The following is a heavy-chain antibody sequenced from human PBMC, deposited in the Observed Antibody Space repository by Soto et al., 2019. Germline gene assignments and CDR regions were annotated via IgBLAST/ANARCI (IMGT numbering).Heavy chain of an antibody. CDR3: ARTSTSGTRFDY. CDR2: VYHSGST. D-gene: IGHD1-1*01. V-gene: IGHV4-4*02. J-gene: IGHJ4*02. Sequence: QEQLQESGPGLVKPSGTMSLTCADYGGSISTSNCWSWVRQPPGKGLEWIGEVYHSGSTNYNPSFKSRVAMSVDKSKNQFSLKLNSVTDADTALYYCARTSTSGTRFDYWGQGSLVTVSS. CDR1: GGSISTSNC.